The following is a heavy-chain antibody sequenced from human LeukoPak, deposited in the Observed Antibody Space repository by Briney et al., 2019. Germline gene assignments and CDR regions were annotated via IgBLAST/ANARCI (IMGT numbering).Heavy chain of an antibody. D-gene: IGHD1-26*01. CDR3: ARDRGGSYYRRIYYFDY. CDR2: IYTSRST. V-gene: IGHV4-4*07. CDR1: GGSISSYY. Sequence: PSETLSLTCTVSGGSISSYYWSWIRQPAGKGLEWIGRIYTSRSTNYNPSLKSRVTMSVDTSKNQFSLKLSSVTAADTAVYYCARDRGGSYYRRIYYFDYWGQGTLVTVSS. J-gene: IGHJ4*02.